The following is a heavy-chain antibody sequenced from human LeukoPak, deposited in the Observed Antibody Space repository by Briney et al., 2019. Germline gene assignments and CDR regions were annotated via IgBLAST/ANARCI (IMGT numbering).Heavy chain of an antibody. CDR2: IIPIFGTA. V-gene: IGHV1-69*13. CDR1: GGTFSSYA. J-gene: IGHJ6*02. CDR3: ASPVGATPYYYGMDV. Sequence: ASVKVSCKASGGTFSSYAISWVRQAPGQGLEWMGGIIPIFGTANYAQKFQGKVTITADESTSTAYMELSSLRSEDTAVYYCASPVGATPYYYGMDVWGQGTTVTVSS. D-gene: IGHD1-26*01.